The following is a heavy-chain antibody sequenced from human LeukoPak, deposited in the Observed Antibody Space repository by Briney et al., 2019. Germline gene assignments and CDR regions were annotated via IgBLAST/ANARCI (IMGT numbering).Heavy chain of an antibody. J-gene: IGHJ4*02. Sequence: PGKSLRLSCAASGFTFSSYSMHWVRQAPGKGLEWVAVISYDGSSKYYIDSVKGRFTISRDNSKNTLYLQMNSLRAEDSAVYYCARGENSKTYPVSGYWGQGTLVTVSS. V-gene: IGHV3-30*03. CDR3: ARGENSKTYPVSGY. CDR1: GFTFSSYS. CDR2: ISYDGSSK. D-gene: IGHD2/OR15-2a*01.